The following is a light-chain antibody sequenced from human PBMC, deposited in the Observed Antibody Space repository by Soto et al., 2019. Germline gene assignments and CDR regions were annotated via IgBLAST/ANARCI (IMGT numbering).Light chain of an antibody. CDR1: SSDVGAYNY. CDR3: SSYTSSSTYV. J-gene: IGLJ1*01. CDR2: DVT. Sequence: QSVLTQPASVSGSPGQSIAISCTGTSSDVGAYNYVSWYQQHPGKAPKLMIFDVTNRPSGVSDRFSGSKSGNTASLTSSGLQAEDEADYYCSSYTSSSTYVFGTGTKLTVL. V-gene: IGLV2-14*03.